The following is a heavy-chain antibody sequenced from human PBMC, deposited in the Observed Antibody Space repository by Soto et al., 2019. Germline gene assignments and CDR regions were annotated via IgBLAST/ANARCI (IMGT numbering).Heavy chain of an antibody. Sequence: SETLSLTCTVSGGSISRYYWSWIRQPPGKGLEWIGYIYYSGSTNYNPSLKSRVTISVDTSKNQFSLNLSSVTAADTAVYYCARGSDYFDYWGQGTLVTGSS. V-gene: IGHV4-59*01. J-gene: IGHJ4*02. CDR2: IYYSGST. CDR1: GGSISRYY. CDR3: ARGSDYFDY.